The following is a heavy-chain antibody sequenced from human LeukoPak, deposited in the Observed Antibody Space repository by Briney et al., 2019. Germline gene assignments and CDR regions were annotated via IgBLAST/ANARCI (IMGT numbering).Heavy chain of an antibody. J-gene: IGHJ4*02. Sequence: GASVKVSCKASGYTLTGYYMHWVRQAPGQGLEWMGWINPNSGGTNYAQKFQGRVTMTRDTSISTAYMELSRLRSDDTAVYYCARFGQKVATAVGYWGQGTLVTVSS. D-gene: IGHD5-12*01. CDR3: ARFGQKVATAVGY. CDR2: INPNSGGT. CDR1: GYTLTGYY. V-gene: IGHV1-2*02.